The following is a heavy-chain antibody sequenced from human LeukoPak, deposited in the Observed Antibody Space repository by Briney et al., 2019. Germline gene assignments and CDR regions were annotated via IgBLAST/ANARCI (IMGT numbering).Heavy chain of an antibody. D-gene: IGHD5-24*01. CDR1: GYTFTGYY. J-gene: IGHJ6*02. Sequence: ASVKVSCKASGYTFTGYYMHWVRQAPGQGLEWMGWINPNSGGTNYAQKLQGRVTMTKDTSISTAYMELSRLRSDDTAVYYCASTMINYGVYGMDVWGQGTTVTVSS. CDR2: INPNSGGT. CDR3: ASTMINYGVYGMDV. V-gene: IGHV1-2*02.